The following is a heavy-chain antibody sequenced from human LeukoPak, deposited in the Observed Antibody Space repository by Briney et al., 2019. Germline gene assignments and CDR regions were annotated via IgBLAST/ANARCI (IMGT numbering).Heavy chain of an antibody. Sequence: PSKTLSLTCAVYGGSFSGYYWSWIRQPPGKGLEWIGEINHSGSTNYNPSLKSRVTISVDTSKNQFSLKLSSVTAADTAVYYCARGPPPVLRYFDWLSRMFDYWGQGTLVTVSS. CDR2: INHSGST. V-gene: IGHV4-34*01. D-gene: IGHD3-9*01. CDR3: ARGPPPVLRYFDWLSRMFDY. J-gene: IGHJ4*02. CDR1: GGSFSGYY.